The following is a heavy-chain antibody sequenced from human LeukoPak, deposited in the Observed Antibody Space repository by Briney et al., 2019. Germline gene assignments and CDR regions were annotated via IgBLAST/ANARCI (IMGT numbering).Heavy chain of an antibody. J-gene: IGHJ4*02. Sequence: GGSLRLSCAASGFTFSSYAMHWVRQAPGKGLEWVAVISYDGSNKYYADSVKGRFTISRDNSKNTLYLQMNSLRAEDTAVYYCARGDSSSKIDYWGQGTLVTVSS. CDR2: ISYDGSNK. D-gene: IGHD6-6*01. CDR3: ARGDSSSKIDY. V-gene: IGHV3-30-3*01. CDR1: GFTFSSYA.